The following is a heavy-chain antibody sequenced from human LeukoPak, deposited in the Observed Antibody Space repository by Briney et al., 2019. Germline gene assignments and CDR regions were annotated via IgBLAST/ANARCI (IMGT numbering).Heavy chain of an antibody. CDR2: INSDGKTT. CDR1: GFTFSNSW. CDR3: AKNGGYSYGYVGYYYGMDV. V-gene: IGHV3-74*01. Sequence: GGSLRLSCAASGFTFSNSWMHWVRQAPGKGLVWVSRINSDGKTTTYADSVKGRFTISRDNAKNTLYLQMNSLSAEDTAVYYCAKNGGYSYGYVGYYYGMDVWGQGTTVTVSS. D-gene: IGHD5-18*01. J-gene: IGHJ6*02.